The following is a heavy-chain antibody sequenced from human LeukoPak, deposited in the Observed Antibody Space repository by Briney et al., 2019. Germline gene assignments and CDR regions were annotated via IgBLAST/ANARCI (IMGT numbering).Heavy chain of an antibody. D-gene: IGHD1-26*01. Sequence: PGGSLRPSCAASGFTFSSYAMSWVRQAPGKGLEWVSAISGTGGSTYYADSVKGRFTISRDNSKNTPYLQMNSLRAEDTAVYYCAKDLGGGADYWGQGTLVTVSS. J-gene: IGHJ4*02. CDR1: GFTFSSYA. CDR3: AKDLGGGADY. CDR2: ISGTGGST. V-gene: IGHV3-23*01.